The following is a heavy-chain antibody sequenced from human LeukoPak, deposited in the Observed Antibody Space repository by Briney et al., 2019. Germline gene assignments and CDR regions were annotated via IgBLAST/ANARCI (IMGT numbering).Heavy chain of an antibody. J-gene: IGHJ3*02. Sequence: GGSLRLSCAASGFTFSSYAMSWVRQAPGKGLEWVSAISGSGGSTYYADSVKGRFTISRDNSKNTLYLQMNSLRAEDTAVYYCAKEAGQDYYDSSGYYNDAFDISGHGTMVTVSS. V-gene: IGHV3-23*01. D-gene: IGHD3-22*01. CDR3: AKEAGQDYYDSSGYYNDAFDI. CDR2: ISGSGGST. CDR1: GFTFSSYA.